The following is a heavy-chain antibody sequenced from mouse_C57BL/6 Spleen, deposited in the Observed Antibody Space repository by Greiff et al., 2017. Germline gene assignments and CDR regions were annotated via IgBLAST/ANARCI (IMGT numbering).Heavy chain of an antibody. CDR2: ISSGGDYI. J-gene: IGHJ3*01. CDR1: GFTFSSYA. D-gene: IGHD1-1*01. V-gene: IGHV5-9-1*02. CDR3: TRDGYYGTPFAY. Sequence: EVQGVESGEGLVKPGGSLKLSCAASGFTFSSYAMSWVRQTPEKRLEWVAYISSGGDYIYYADTVKGRFTISRDNARNTLYLQMSSLKSEDTAMYYCTRDGYYGTPFAYWGQGTLVTVSA.